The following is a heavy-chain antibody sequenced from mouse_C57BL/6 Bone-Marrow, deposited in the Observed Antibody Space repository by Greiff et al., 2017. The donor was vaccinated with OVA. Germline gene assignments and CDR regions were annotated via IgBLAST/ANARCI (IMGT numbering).Heavy chain of an antibody. Sequence: EVKVVESGGDLVKPGGSLKLSCAASGFTFSSYGMSWVRQTPDKRLEWVATISSGGSYTYYPDSVKGRFTISRDNAKNTLYLQMSSLKSEDTAMYYCARQRFTTVVARDWYFDVWGTGTTVTVSS. CDR2: ISSGGSYT. V-gene: IGHV5-6*01. CDR1: GFTFSSYG. J-gene: IGHJ1*03. CDR3: ARQRFTTVVARDWYFDV. D-gene: IGHD1-1*01.